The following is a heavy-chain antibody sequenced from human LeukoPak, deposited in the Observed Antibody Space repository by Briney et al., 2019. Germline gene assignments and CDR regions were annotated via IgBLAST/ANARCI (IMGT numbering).Heavy chain of an antibody. CDR3: ALGNSGSYYVSYYFDY. CDR1: GYSFTSYW. Sequence: GESLKISCKGSGYSFTSYWIGWVRQMPGKGLEWMGIIYPGDSDTRYSPSFQGQVTISADKSIGTAYLQWSSLKASDTAMYYCALGNSGSYYVSYYFDYWGQGTLVTVSS. CDR2: IYPGDSDT. J-gene: IGHJ4*02. V-gene: IGHV5-51*01. D-gene: IGHD1-26*01.